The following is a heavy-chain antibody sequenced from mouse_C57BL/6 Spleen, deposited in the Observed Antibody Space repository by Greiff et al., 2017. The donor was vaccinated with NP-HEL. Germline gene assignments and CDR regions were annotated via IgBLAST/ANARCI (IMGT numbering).Heavy chain of an antibody. V-gene: IGHV3-6*01. CDR1: GYSITSGYY. J-gene: IGHJ1*03. Sequence: EVQRVESGPGLVKPSQSLSLTCSVTGYSITSGYYWNWIRQFPGNKLEWMGYISYDGSNNYNPSLKNRISITRDTSKNQFFLKLNSVTTEDTATYYCARHGSSYLWYFDVWGTGTTVTVSS. CDR2: ISYDGSN. CDR3: ARHGSSYLWYFDV. D-gene: IGHD1-1*01.